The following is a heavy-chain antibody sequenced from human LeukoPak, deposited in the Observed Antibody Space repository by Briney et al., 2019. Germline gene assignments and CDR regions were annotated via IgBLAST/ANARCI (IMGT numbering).Heavy chain of an antibody. CDR3: AKDRGRYYDSSGYYWGYYFDS. V-gene: IGHV3-23*01. CDR2: ISGSGGGT. CDR1: GFAFSTYA. J-gene: IGHJ4*02. D-gene: IGHD3-22*01. Sequence: GGSLRLSCAASGFAFSTYAVNWVRQAPGKGLEWVSTISGSGGGTYYADSVKGRFTISRDNSKNTLYLQMSSLRAEDTAVYYCAKDRGRYYDSSGYYWGYYFDSWGQGILVTVST.